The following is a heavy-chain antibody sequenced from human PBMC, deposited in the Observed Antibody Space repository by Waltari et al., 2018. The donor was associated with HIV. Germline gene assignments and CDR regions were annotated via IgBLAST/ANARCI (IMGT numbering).Heavy chain of an antibody. CDR3: ARESGYSSSWMYRWFDP. CDR2: INPNSGAT. J-gene: IGHJ5*02. Sequence: QEQLVQSGAEVKKPGASVTVSCKASGYTFNGYYMHWLRQAPGQGLEWMGRINPNSGATKYAQNFQGRVTMTSDTSISTAYMELNRLTSDDTAVYYCARESGYSSSWMYRWFDPWGQGTLVTVSS. CDR1: GYTFNGYY. D-gene: IGHD6-13*01. V-gene: IGHV1-2*06.